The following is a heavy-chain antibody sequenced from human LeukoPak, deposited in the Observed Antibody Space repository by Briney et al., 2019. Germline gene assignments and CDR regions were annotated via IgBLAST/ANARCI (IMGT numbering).Heavy chain of an antibody. J-gene: IGHJ6*02. CDR1: GFSFSLSNYG. CDR3: ARDSTGLHYYYYYGMDV. V-gene: IGHV3-66*01. D-gene: IGHD5-18*01. CDR2: IYSGGST. Sequence: GGSLRLSCATSGFSFSLSNYGMHWVRQAPGKGLEWVSVIYSGGSTYYADSVKGRFTISRDNSKNTLYLQMNSLRAEDTAVYYCARDSTGLHYYYYYGMDVWGRGTTVTVSS.